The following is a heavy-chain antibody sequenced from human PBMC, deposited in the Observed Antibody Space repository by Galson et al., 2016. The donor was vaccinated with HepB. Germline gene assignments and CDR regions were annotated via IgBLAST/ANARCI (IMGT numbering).Heavy chain of an antibody. CDR1: GGTFSNFA. Sequence: SCKASGGTFSNFAISWLRQAPGQGLEWMGGIIPLFGATNYAQKFQGKVTISADISTSTAYMVLSSLRSEDTAVYYCARSNRWYNQYSWFDPWGQGTLVTVSS. D-gene: IGHD6-13*01. V-gene: IGHV1-69*06. CDR3: ARSNRWYNQYSWFDP. J-gene: IGHJ5*02. CDR2: IIPLFGAT.